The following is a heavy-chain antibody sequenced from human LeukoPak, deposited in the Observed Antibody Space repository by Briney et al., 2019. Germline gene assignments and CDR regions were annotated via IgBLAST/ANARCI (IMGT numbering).Heavy chain of an antibody. CDR1: GFTFSDYY. J-gene: IGHJ4*02. V-gene: IGHV3-11*04. Sequence: GGSLRLSCAASGFTFSDYYMSWIRQAPGKGLEWVSYISSSGSTIYYADSVKGRFTISRDNAKNSLYLQMNSLRAEDSAVYHCGRFGYVAAVDSWGQGALVTVSS. D-gene: IGHD2-15*01. CDR2: ISSSGSTI. CDR3: GRFGYVAAVDS.